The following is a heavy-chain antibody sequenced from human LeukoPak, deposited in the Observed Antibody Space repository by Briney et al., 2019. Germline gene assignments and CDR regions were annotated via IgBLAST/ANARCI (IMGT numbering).Heavy chain of an antibody. CDR3: ARGSGDYGDANFDY. CDR2: IYYSGST. V-gene: IGHV4-31*03. D-gene: IGHD4-17*01. CDR1: GGSISGGGYY. Sequence: SETLSLTCTVSGGSISGGGYYWSWIRQHPGKGLEWIGYIYYSGSTYYNPSLKSRVTISVDTSKNQFSLKLSSVTAADTAVYYCARGSGDYGDANFDYWGQGTLVTVSS. J-gene: IGHJ4*02.